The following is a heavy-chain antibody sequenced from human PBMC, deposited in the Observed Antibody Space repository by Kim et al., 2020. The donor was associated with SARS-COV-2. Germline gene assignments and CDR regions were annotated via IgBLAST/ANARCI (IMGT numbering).Heavy chain of an antibody. CDR1: GGSFSGYH. Sequence: SETLSLTCAVYGGSFSGYHWSWIRQPPGKGLEWIGEIKHSGSTNYNPSLKSRVTMSVDTSKSQFSLKPRSVTAADTAVYYCARGRAGVVPSPILGIGPHYDYYAMDVRGQGTTVTVSS. V-gene: IGHV4-34*01. CDR2: IKHSGST. J-gene: IGHJ6*02. D-gene: IGHD2-2*02. CDR3: ARGRAGVVPSPILGIGPHYDYYAMDV.